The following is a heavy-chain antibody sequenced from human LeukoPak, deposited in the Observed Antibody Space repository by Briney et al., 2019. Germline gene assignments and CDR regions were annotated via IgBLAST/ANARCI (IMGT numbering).Heavy chain of an antibody. CDR1: GYVFTGYY. D-gene: IGHD3-9*01. Sequence: VASLKVSCKASGYVFTGYYMHWVRQAPGQGLEWMGWINPNSGGTKYAQKFQDRVTMTRDTSISTAYMELSSLKASDTAMYYCARRGLVIITGKEEEFDYWGQGTLVTVSS. CDR2: INPNSGGT. V-gene: IGHV1-2*02. J-gene: IGHJ4*02. CDR3: ARRGLVIITGKEEEFDY.